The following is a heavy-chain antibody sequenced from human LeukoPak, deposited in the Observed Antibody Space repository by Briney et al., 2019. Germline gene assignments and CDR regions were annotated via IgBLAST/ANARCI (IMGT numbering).Heavy chain of an antibody. CDR2: IYTSGST. V-gene: IGHV4-61*02. CDR3: ARGFYDFWSGYYRSWFDP. Sequence: SSETLSLTCTVSGGSISGGSYYWSWIRQPAGKGLEWIGRIYTSGSTNYNPSLKSRVTISVDTSKNQFSLKLSSVTAADTAVHYCARGFYDFWSGYYRSWFDPWGQGTLVTVSS. D-gene: IGHD3-3*01. J-gene: IGHJ5*02. CDR1: GGSISGGSYY.